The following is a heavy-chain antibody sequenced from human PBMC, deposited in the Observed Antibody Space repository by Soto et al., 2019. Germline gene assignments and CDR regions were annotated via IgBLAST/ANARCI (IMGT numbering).Heavy chain of an antibody. J-gene: IGHJ4*02. Sequence: FAASGFTVSSNYMSWVRQAPGKGLEWVSVIYSGGSTYYADSVKGRFTISRDNSKNTLYLQMNSLRAEDTAVYYCASMVRGVYFDYWGQGTLVTVSS. CDR2: IYSGGST. D-gene: IGHD3-10*01. CDR3: ASMVRGVYFDY. V-gene: IGHV3-53*01. CDR1: GFTVSSNY.